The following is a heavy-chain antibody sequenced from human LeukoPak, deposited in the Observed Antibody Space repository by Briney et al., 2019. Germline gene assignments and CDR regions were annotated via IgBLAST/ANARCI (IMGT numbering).Heavy chain of an antibody. CDR1: GFTFSSYA. CDR3: AKKYSSGWYDY. J-gene: IGHJ4*02. Sequence: GGSLRLSCAASGFTFSSYAMIWVRQAPGKGLEWVSAISGSGGSTFYADSVRGRLTISRDNSKNTLYLQMNSLRAEDTAVYYCAKKYSSGWYDYWGQGTLVTVSS. CDR2: ISGSGGST. D-gene: IGHD6-19*01. V-gene: IGHV3-23*01.